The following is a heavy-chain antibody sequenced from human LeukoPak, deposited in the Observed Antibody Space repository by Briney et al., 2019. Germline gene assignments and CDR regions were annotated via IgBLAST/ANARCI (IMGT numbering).Heavy chain of an antibody. CDR3: ARVSVGRNYADF. V-gene: IGHV1-69*05. Sequence: SVKVSCKASGGTFSRYAISWVRQAPGQGLEWMGRIIPIFGTANYAQKFQGRVTITTDESTSTAYMELSSLRSEDTAVYYCARVSVGRNYADFWGQGTLVTVSS. J-gene: IGHJ4*02. CDR2: IIPIFGTA. D-gene: IGHD5/OR15-5a*01. CDR1: GGTFSRYA.